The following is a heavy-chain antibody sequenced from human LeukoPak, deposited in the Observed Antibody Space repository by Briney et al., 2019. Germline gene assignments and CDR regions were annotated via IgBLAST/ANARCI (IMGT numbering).Heavy chain of an antibody. J-gene: IGHJ5*02. D-gene: IGHD2-15*01. CDR1: HGSMIDHY. CDR3: ARGGYCSGGSCYRGLGWFDP. CDR2: INHSGST. Sequence: SETLSLTCTVSHGSMIDHYWSWIRQPPGKGLEWIGEINHSGSTNYNPSLKSRVTISVDTSKNQFSLKLSSVTAADTAVYYCARGGYCSGGSCYRGLGWFDPWGQGTLVTVSS. V-gene: IGHV4-34*01.